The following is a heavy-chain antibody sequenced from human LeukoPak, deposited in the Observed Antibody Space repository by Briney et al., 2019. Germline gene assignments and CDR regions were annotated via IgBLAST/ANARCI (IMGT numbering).Heavy chain of an antibody. V-gene: IGHV4-61*02. J-gene: IGHJ6*03. CDR1: GGSISNGGYY. Sequence: SETLSLTCTVSGGSISNGGYYWSWIRQPAGKGLEWIGRIYTSGSTNYNPSLKSRLTISVDTSKNQFSLKLSSVTAADTAVYYCARVSATYCGGVCPKASYYYYYMDVWGKGTTVTISS. CDR3: ARVSATYCGGVCPKASYYYYYMDV. D-gene: IGHD2-21*02. CDR2: IYTSGST.